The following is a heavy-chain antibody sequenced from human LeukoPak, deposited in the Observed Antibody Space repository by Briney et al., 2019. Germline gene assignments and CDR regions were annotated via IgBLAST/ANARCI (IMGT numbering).Heavy chain of an antibody. Sequence: PGGSLRLSCAASGFSFRSDGMSWVRQAPGKGLEWVSGILDGAGSTYYADSVKGRFTISRDNSKNTLYLQMNSLRAEDTAVYYCAHGTMYQLDYWGQGTLVTVSS. CDR1: GFSFRSDG. D-gene: IGHD2-2*01. J-gene: IGHJ4*02. CDR2: ILDGAGST. V-gene: IGHV3-23*01. CDR3: AHGTMYQLDY.